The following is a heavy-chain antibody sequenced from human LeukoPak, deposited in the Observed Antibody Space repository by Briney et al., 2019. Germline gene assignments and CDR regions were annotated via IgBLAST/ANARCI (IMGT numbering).Heavy chain of an antibody. CDR2: ISGDGNLK. CDR1: GFTFSTYA. D-gene: IGHD3-10*01. CDR3: ARENYYDSGSLDALDI. J-gene: IGHJ3*02. Sequence: PGGSLRLSCAASGFTFSTYAMHWVRQAPGKGLEWVAVISGDGNLKFYADSVKGRFAISRDNSKDTLYLQMISLRDEDTAVYYCARENYYDSGSLDALDIWGQGTMVTVSS. V-gene: IGHV3-30*09.